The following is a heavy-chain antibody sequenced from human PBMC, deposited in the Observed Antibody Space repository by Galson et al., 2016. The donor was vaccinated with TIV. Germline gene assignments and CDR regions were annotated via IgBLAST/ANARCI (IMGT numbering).Heavy chain of an antibody. CDR2: INAGNGNT. Sequence: SVKVSCKAAGYTFTNYAMHWVRQAPGQRLEWMRWINAGNGNTKYSQKFQGRVTITRDTSANTAYMELSSLRSEDTAMYYCARPPYCGGDCFKYDSWGQGTLVTVSS. CDR1: GYTFTNYA. D-gene: IGHD2-21*01. CDR3: ARPPYCGGDCFKYDS. V-gene: IGHV1-3*01. J-gene: IGHJ4*02.